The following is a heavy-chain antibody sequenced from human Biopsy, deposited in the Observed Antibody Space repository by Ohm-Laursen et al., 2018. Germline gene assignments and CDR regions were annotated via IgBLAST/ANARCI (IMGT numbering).Heavy chain of an antibody. CDR2: MNHGGST. Sequence: SETLSLTCAVYGGSFSGYYWSWIRQPPGKGLEWIGEMNHGGSTNYNSSLKSRVTISVDTSKNQFSLKLNSVTAADTAVYYCARHGVYGDLRMDYWGQGTLVTVSS. J-gene: IGHJ4*02. CDR1: GGSFSGYY. V-gene: IGHV4-34*01. CDR3: ARHGVYGDLRMDY. D-gene: IGHD4-17*01.